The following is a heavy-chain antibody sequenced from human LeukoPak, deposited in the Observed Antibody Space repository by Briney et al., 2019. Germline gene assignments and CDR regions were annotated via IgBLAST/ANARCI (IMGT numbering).Heavy chain of an antibody. J-gene: IGHJ1*01. D-gene: IGHD6-13*01. V-gene: IGHV1-3*01. Sequence: ASVKVSCKASGYTFTSYAMHWVRQAPGQRLEWMGWINAGNGNTKYSQKFQGRVTITRDTSASTAYMELSSLRSEDTAVYYSARPGIAAAAPVAEYFQHWGQGTLVTVSS. CDR3: ARPGIAAAAPVAEYFQH. CDR1: GYTFTSYA. CDR2: INAGNGNT.